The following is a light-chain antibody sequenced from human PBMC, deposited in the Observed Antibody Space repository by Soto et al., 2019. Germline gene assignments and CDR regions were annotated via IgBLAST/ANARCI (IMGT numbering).Light chain of an antibody. CDR2: KVS. J-gene: IGKJ2*01. CDR1: QSLVHSDGNTY. V-gene: IGKV2-24*01. CDR3: MQATQYRPYT. Sequence: DIVLTQTPLSSPVTLGQPASISCRSSQSLVHSDGNTYLSWFHQRPGQPPGLLIDKVSNRFSGVPDRFSGSGAGTDFTLKISRVEAEDVGIYFCMQATQYRPYTFGQGTKLEIK.